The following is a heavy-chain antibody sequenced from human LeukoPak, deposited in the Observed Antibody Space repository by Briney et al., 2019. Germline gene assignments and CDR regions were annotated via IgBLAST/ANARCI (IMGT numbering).Heavy chain of an antibody. CDR2: ISGSGDTT. V-gene: IGHV3-23*01. CDR1: GFTFSSYG. Sequence: GGSLRLSCAASGFTFSSYGMNWVRQPPGKGLEWVSGISGSGDTTYYADSVKGRFTISRDNSKNSLSLQVSSLRAEDTAVYYCAKANGYYSDWGQGTLVTVSS. J-gene: IGHJ4*02. D-gene: IGHD3-22*01. CDR3: AKANGYYSD.